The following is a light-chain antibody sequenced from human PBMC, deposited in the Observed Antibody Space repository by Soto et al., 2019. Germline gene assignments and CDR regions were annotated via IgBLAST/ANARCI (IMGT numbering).Light chain of an antibody. CDR1: QSVSSSF. J-gene: IGKJ1*01. V-gene: IGKV3-20*01. Sequence: EIVLTQSPGTLSLSPGERATLSCRASQSVSSSFLAWYQQKPGQAPRLLIYGASSRATGIPDRFSGSGSGTDFTLTISRLEPEDFAVFYCQQYDSSPWTFGQGTK. CDR2: GAS. CDR3: QQYDSSPWT.